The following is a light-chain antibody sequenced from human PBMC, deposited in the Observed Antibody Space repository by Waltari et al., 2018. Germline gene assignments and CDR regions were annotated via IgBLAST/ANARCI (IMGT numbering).Light chain of an antibody. Sequence: QSALTQPASVSGSPGQSITISCTGTSSDVGNYKRVSWYQQHPGKAPKLMIYAVSKRRSGVSDRLSGSKSGDIASLTISGLQPEDEAEYFCSSYAGSSKGVFGGGTKVTVL. V-gene: IGLV2-23*02. J-gene: IGLJ2*01. CDR3: SSYAGSSKGV. CDR1: SSDVGNYKR. CDR2: AVS.